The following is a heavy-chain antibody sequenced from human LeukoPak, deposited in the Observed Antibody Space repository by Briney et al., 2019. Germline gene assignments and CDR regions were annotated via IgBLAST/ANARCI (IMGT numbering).Heavy chain of an antibody. J-gene: IGHJ5*02. V-gene: IGHV4-4*07. Sequence: SETLSLTCTVSGGSLSSYYWSWIRQPAGKGLEWIGRIYTSGSTNYNPSLKRRVTMSVDTSKNQFSLKLSSVTAADTAVYYCAREVYSSSWYGWFDPWGQGTLVTVSS. CDR3: AREVYSSSWYGWFDP. CDR1: GGSLSSYY. D-gene: IGHD6-13*01. CDR2: IYTSGST.